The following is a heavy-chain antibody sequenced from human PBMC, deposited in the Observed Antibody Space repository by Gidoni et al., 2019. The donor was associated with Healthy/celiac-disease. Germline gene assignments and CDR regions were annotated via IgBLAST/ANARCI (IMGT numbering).Heavy chain of an antibody. J-gene: IGHJ6*02. V-gene: IGHV3-23*01. CDR2: MRGSGGST. D-gene: IGHD5-12*01. CDR3: AKDLGLQLYYYYYGMYV. Sequence: EVQLLESGGGLVQPGGSLRLSCAASGFTFSSSAMSWVRQAPGKGLEWVSAMRGSGGSTYYADSVKGRFTISRDNDKNTLYLQMNSLRAEETAVYYCAKDLGLQLYYYYYGMYVWGQGTTVTVSS. CDR1: GFTFSSSA.